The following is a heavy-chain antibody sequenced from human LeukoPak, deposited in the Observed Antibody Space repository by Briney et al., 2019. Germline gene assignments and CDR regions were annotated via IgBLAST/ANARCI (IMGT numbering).Heavy chain of an antibody. CDR1: GYTFSSYG. V-gene: IGHV3-30*02. D-gene: IGHD3-9*01. Sequence: PGGSLRLSCAASGYTFSSYGMHWVRQAPGKGLEWVAFIRYDGSNKYYADSVKGRFTISRDNSKNTLYLQMNSLRAEDTAVYYCAKDSSPYYDILTGLGYWGQGTLVTVSS. J-gene: IGHJ4*02. CDR3: AKDSSPYYDILTGLGY. CDR2: IRYDGSNK.